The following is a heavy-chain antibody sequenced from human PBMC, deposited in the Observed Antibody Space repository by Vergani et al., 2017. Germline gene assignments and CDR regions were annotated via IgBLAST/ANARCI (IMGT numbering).Heavy chain of an antibody. CDR1: GGSISSYY. V-gene: IGHV4-59*01. D-gene: IGHD1-1*01. J-gene: IGHJ4*02. CDR2: IYYSGST. CDR3: AGGGVTIDY. Sequence: QVQLQESGPGLVKPSETLSLTCTVSGGSISSYYWSWIRQPPGKGLEWIGYIYYSGSTNYNPSLKSRVTISVDTSKNQFSRKLSSVTAADTAVYYCAGGGVTIDYWGQGTLVTVSS.